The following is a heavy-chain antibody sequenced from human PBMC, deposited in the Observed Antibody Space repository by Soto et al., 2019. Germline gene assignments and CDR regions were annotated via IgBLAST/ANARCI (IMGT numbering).Heavy chain of an antibody. D-gene: IGHD5-18*01. CDR2: IYYSGST. V-gene: IGHV4-31*03. Sequence: SETLSLTCTVSGGSISSGGYYWSWIRQHPGKGLEWIGYIYYSGSTYYNPSLKSRVTISVDTSKNQFSLKLSSVTAADTAVYYCARVRRGYSYGYIDYWGQGTRVTVSS. J-gene: IGHJ4*02. CDR3: ARVRRGYSYGYIDY. CDR1: GGSISSGGYY.